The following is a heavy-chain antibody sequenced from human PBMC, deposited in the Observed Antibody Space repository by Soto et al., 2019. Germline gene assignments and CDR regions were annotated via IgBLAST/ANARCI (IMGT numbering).Heavy chain of an antibody. V-gene: IGHV4-31*03. Sequence: SETLSLTCTVSGGSISSGDYYWSWIRQHPGKGLEWIGYIYYSGSTYYNPSLKSRVTISVDTSKDQFSLKLSSVTAADTAVYYCARDRSYCISTSCYGGNWFDPWGQGTLVTVSS. CDR1: GGSISSGDYY. D-gene: IGHD2-2*01. CDR3: ARDRSYCISTSCYGGNWFDP. CDR2: IYYSGST. J-gene: IGHJ5*02.